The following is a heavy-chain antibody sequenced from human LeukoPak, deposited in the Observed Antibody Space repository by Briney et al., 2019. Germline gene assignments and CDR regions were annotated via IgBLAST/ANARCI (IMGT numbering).Heavy chain of an antibody. Sequence: PSETLSLTCTVSGASISSYYWSWIRQPAGKGLERIGRIHSGGSTTYNPSLKSRVTMSVGTSKNQISLKLSSVNAADTAVYYCARDPSSWFDPWGQGTLVIVSS. V-gene: IGHV4-4*07. CDR2: IHSGGST. CDR3: ARDPSSWFDP. J-gene: IGHJ5*02. CDR1: GASISSYY.